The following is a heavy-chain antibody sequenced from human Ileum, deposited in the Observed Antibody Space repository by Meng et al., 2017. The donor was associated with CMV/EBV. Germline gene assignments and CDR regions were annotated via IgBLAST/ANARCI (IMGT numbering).Heavy chain of an antibody. V-gene: IGHV3-43D*03. CDR3: ARDADGTGWHGAGDY. CDR2: LTWDGGSN. CDR1: GFTVSSNY. D-gene: IGHD6-19*01. Sequence: GGSLRLSCAASGFTVSSNYMSWVRQPPGKGLEWVALLTWDGGSNFYGDSVKGRFTISRDNSKNSLYLQMNSLRPEDTALYYCARDADGTGWHGAGDYWGQGTLVTVSS. J-gene: IGHJ4*02.